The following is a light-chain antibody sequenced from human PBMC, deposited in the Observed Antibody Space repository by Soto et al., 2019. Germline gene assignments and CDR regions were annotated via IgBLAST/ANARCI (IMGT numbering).Light chain of an antibody. Sequence: LSASVGDRVTITCRASQTISSWLAWYQQKPGKAPKLLIYKASTLKSGVPSRFSGSGSGTEFTLTISILKPEDFAAYYCQLYAIYPEPFGQGSKVDI. CDR2: KAS. J-gene: IGKJ1*01. V-gene: IGKV1-5*03. CDR1: QTISSW. CDR3: QLYAIYPEP.